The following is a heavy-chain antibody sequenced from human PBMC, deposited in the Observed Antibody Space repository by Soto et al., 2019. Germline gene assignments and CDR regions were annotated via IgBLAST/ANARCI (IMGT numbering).Heavy chain of an antibody. CDR2: ISSSSSYI. Sequence: GGSLRLSCAASGFTFSSYSMNWVRQAPGKGLEWVSSISSSSSYIYYADSVKGRFTISRDNAKNSLYLQMNSLRAEDTAVYYCARDGPNYYDSPHDAFDIWGQGTMVTGSS. V-gene: IGHV3-21*01. D-gene: IGHD3-22*01. CDR1: GFTFSSYS. CDR3: ARDGPNYYDSPHDAFDI. J-gene: IGHJ3*02.